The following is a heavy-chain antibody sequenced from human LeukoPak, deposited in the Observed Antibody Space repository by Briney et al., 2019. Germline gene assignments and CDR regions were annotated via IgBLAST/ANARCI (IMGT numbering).Heavy chain of an antibody. CDR1: RYTFTGYY. V-gene: IGHV1-2*04. CDR3: ARAADRVKHAFDI. Sequence: GASVKVSCKASRYTFTGYYMHWVRQAPGQGLEWMGWINPNSGGTNYAQKFQGWVTMTRDTSISTAYMELSRLRSDDTAVYYCARAADRVKHAFDIWGQGTMVTVSS. D-gene: IGHD3-16*02. CDR2: INPNSGGT. J-gene: IGHJ3*02.